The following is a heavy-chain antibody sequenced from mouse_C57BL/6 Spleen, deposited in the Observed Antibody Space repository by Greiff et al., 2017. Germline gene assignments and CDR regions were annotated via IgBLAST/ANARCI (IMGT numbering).Heavy chain of an antibody. D-gene: IGHD2-10*02. CDR2: IYPSDSET. CDR3: AREGYGKGDAMDY. CDR1: GYTFTSYW. V-gene: IGHV1-61*01. Sequence: QVQLQQPGAELVRPGSSVKLSCKASGYTFTSYWMDWVKQRPGQGLEWIGNIYPSDSETHYNQKFKDKATLTVDKSSSTAYMQLSSLTSEDSAVXYCAREGYGKGDAMDYWGQGTSVTVSS. J-gene: IGHJ4*01.